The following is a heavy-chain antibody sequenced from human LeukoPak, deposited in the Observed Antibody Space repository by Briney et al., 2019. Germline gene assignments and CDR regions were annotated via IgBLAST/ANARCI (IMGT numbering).Heavy chain of an antibody. J-gene: IGHJ4*02. D-gene: IGHD3-16*01. V-gene: IGHV3-23*01. CDR2: ISGSGGST. Sequence: GGSLRLSCAASGFTFSSYAMSWVRQAPGKGLEWVSAISGSGGSTYYADSVKGRFTISRDNSKNTLYLQMNSLRAEDTAVYYCAKGLYDYVWGSSLYNYWGQGTLVTVSS. CDR3: AKGLYDYVWGSSLYNY. CDR1: GFTFSSYA.